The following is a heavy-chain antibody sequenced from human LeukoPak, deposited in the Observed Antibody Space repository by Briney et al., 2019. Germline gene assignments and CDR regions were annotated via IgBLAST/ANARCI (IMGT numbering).Heavy chain of an antibody. CDR2: IYTSEST. CDR1: GVSISSYY. CDR3: AYDYGGNGSFDY. D-gene: IGHD4-23*01. V-gene: IGHV4-4*07. Sequence: SETLSLTCTGSGVSISSYYRSWLGQPAGKGLEGIGHIYTSESTNYDASRKSRVTMSVDTSKNQFSLKLSSVTAADTAVYYCAYDYGGNGSFDYWGQGTLVTVSS. J-gene: IGHJ4*02.